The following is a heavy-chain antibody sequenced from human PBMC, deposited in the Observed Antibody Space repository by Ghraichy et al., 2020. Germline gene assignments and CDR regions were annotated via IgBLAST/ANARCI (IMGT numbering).Heavy chain of an antibody. D-gene: IGHD3-22*01. J-gene: IGHJ4*02. V-gene: IGHV3-33*01. CDR2: IWYDGSNK. Sequence: GGSLRLSCAASGFTFSSYGMHWVRQAPGKGLEWVAVIWYDGSNKYYADSVKGRFTISRDNSKNTLYLQMNSLRAEDTAVYYCARDHDDSSGLGVYWGQGTLVTVSS. CDR3: ARDHDDSSGLGVY. CDR1: GFTFSSYG.